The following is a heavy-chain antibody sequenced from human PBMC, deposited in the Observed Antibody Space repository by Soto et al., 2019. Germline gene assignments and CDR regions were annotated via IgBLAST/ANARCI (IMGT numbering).Heavy chain of an antibody. V-gene: IGHV5-51*01. Sequence: GESLKISCKGSGYSFTTFWIAWVRQMPGKGLEWMGIIYPGDPDIRYSPSFQGQVTISADKSINTAYLQWSSLKASDTAIYYCARGPDPGYYFDYWGQGTLVPVSS. CDR2: IYPGDPDI. CDR1: GYSFTTFW. J-gene: IGHJ4*02. CDR3: ARGPDPGYYFDY.